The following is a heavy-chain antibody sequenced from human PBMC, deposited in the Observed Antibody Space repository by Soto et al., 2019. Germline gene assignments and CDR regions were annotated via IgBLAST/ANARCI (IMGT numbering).Heavy chain of an antibody. CDR3: ARVNSPLISFLRQLYFFDY. D-gene: IGHD2-2*01. V-gene: IGHV4-34*01. CDR1: GGSFSGYY. Sequence: SETLSLTCAVYGGSFSGYYCIWIRQPPGKGLEWIGEINHSGSTNYNPSLKSRVTISLDTSKNQFSLNLNSVTAAETAVYYCARVNSPLISFLRQLYFFDYWSQGTLVTVSS. J-gene: IGHJ4*02. CDR2: INHSGST.